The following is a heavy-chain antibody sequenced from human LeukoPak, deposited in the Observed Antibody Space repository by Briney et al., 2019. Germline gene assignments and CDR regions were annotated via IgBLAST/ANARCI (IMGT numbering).Heavy chain of an antibody. D-gene: IGHD3-3*01. Sequence: SETLSLTCTVSGGSISSYYWSWIRQPPGKGLEWVGCIYYSGSTNYNPSLKSRDTISVDTSKTQFSLKLSSVTAADTAVYYCARGGVYDFWSGSDGTSDYWGQGTLVTVSS. V-gene: IGHV4-59*01. CDR1: GGSISSYY. CDR2: IYYSGST. CDR3: ARGGVYDFWSGSDGTSDY. J-gene: IGHJ4*01.